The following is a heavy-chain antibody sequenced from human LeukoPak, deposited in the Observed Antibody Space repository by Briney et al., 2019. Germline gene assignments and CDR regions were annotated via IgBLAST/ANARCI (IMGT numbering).Heavy chain of an antibody. Sequence: GGSLRLSCAASGFTFSSYGMHWVRQAPGKGLEWVAVISYDGSNKYYADSVKGRFTISRDNSKNTLYLQMNSLRAEDTAVYYCAKDRLYYYDSSGYYSDYWGQGILVTVSS. CDR1: GFTFSSYG. J-gene: IGHJ4*02. CDR2: ISYDGSNK. CDR3: AKDRLYYYDSSGYYSDY. D-gene: IGHD3-22*01. V-gene: IGHV3-30*18.